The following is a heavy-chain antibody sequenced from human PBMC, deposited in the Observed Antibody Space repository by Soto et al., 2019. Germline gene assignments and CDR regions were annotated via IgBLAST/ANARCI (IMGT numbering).Heavy chain of an antibody. V-gene: IGHV3-11*01. Sequence: QVQLVESGGGLVKPGGSLRLSCAASGFTFSDHYMGWVRQAPGKGLEWDSYISNSGSTIYYAASVKGRFTISRDNAKSSLSLQMNSWRAEDTAVYYCASGQLDANWYFDLWCRGTLVTVSS. CDR2: ISNSGSTI. D-gene: IGHD2-8*01. CDR3: ASGQLDANWYFDL. CDR1: GFTFSDHY. J-gene: IGHJ2*01.